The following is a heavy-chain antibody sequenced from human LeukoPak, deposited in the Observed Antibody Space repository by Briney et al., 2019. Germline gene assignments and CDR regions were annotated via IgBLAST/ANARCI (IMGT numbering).Heavy chain of an antibody. CDR1: GGSLSSSSSY. Sequence: SETLSLTCTVSGGSLSSSSSYWGWIRQPPGKGLEWIGSIYYSGSTYYNPSLKSRVTISVDTSKNQFSLKLSSVTAADTAVYYCARDVGQDYYDSSGFNWFDPWGQGTLVTVSS. D-gene: IGHD3-22*01. CDR2: IYYSGST. V-gene: IGHV4-39*07. CDR3: ARDVGQDYYDSSGFNWFDP. J-gene: IGHJ5*02.